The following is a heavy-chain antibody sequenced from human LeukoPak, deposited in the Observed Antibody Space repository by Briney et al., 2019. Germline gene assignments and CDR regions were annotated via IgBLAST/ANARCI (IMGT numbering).Heavy chain of an antibody. CDR3: ARVYGANPPDA. CDR1: GGSISSGGYY. V-gene: IGHV4-31*03. CDR2: IYYSGKT. D-gene: IGHD4-17*01. J-gene: IGHJ5*02. Sequence: SETLSLTCTVSGGSISSGGYYWSWIRQHPGKGLEWIGCIYYSGKTYDGPSLKSRVTISVDTSKNQFSLKLSSVTAADTAVYYCARVYGANPPDAWGQGTLVTVSS.